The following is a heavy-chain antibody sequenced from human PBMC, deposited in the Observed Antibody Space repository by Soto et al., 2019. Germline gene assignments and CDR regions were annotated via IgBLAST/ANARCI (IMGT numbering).Heavy chain of an antibody. CDR3: AKDGVLWFGELSLEAYYFDY. CDR2: ISYDGSNT. CDR1: EFTFSSYG. J-gene: IGHJ4*02. V-gene: IGHV3-30*18. D-gene: IGHD3-10*01. Sequence: QVQLVESGGGVVQPGRSLRLSCAASEFTFSSYGMHWVRQAPGKGLLWVAVISYDGSNTYYADSVKGRFTISRDNAKNTLYLQMNSLRAEDTAVYYCAKDGVLWFGELSLEAYYFDYWGQGTLVTVSS.